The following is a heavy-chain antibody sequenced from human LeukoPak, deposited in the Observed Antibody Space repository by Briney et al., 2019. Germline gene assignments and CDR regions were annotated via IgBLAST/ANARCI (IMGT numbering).Heavy chain of an antibody. V-gene: IGHV4-59*01. Sequence: SETLSLTCTVSGGSISSYYWSWIRRPPGKGLEWIGYIYYSGSTNYNPSLKSRVTISVDTSKNQFSLKLSSVTAADTAVYYCARAYYYGSGSPLPLNNWFDPWGQGTLVTVSS. CDR1: GGSISSYY. CDR3: ARAYYYGSGSPLPLNNWFDP. J-gene: IGHJ5*02. D-gene: IGHD3-10*01. CDR2: IYYSGST.